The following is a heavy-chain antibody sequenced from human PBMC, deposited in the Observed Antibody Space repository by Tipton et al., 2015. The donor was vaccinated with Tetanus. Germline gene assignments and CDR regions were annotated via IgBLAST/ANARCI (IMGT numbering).Heavy chain of an antibody. J-gene: IGHJ2*01. CDR2: INHSGST. Sequence: TLSLTCAVCGGSFSAYYWCWIRQSPGKELEWIGEINHSGSTTYSPPFKRRVTISVDTPKNQFSLKLTSLTVADTAVYYCARGGSYSYGPRGFDLWGRGTLVSVSS. V-gene: IGHV4-34*01. D-gene: IGHD5-18*01. CDR1: GGSFSAYY. CDR3: ARGGSYSYGPRGFDL.